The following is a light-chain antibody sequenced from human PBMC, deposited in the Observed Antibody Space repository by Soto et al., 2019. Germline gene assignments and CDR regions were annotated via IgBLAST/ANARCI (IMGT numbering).Light chain of an antibody. Sequence: DVVLTQTPLSLPVTLGQPASISCRSSQSLVHSDGNTYLNWFQQRPGQSPRRLIYKVSNRDSGVPDRFSGSGSGTDFTLKISRVEAEDVGVYYCMQVIHWPWTFGQGDQGG. CDR1: QSLVHSDGNTY. CDR3: MQVIHWPWT. V-gene: IGKV2-30*02. CDR2: KVS. J-gene: IGKJ1*01.